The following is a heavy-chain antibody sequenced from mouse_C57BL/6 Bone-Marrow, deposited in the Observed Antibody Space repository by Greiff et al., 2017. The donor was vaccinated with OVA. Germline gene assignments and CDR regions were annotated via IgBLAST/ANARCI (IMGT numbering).Heavy chain of an antibody. CDR1: GYTFTDYE. D-gene: IGHD2-5*01. V-gene: IGHV1-15*01. Sequence: VQLQQSGAELVRPGASVTLSCKASGYTFTDYEMHWVKQTPVHGLEWIGAIDPETGGTAYNQKFKGKAILTADKSSSTAYMELRSLTSEDSAVYSCTRSYNNYGDFDYWGQGTTPTVSS. CDR2: IDPETGGT. CDR3: TRSYNNYGDFDY. J-gene: IGHJ2*01.